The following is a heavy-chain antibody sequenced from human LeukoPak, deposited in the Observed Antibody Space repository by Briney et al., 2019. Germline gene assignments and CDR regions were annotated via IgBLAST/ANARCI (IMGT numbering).Heavy chain of an antibody. V-gene: IGHV3-9*01. CDR1: GFSFSVFW. Sequence: GGSLRLSCAASGFSFSVFWMHWVRQAPGKGLEWVSGINWSGDRIGYADSVKGRFTISRDNAKKSLYLQMNSLRTEDTALYYCAKGGIHRGYYYYYMDVWGKGTTVTISS. CDR2: INWSGDRI. D-gene: IGHD6-13*01. J-gene: IGHJ6*03. CDR3: AKGGIHRGYYYYYMDV.